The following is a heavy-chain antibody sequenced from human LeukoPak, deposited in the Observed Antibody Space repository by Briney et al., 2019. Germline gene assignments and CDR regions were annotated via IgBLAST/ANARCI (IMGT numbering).Heavy chain of an antibody. J-gene: IGHJ6*02. CDR3: ARVLYYYYGMDV. D-gene: IGHD1-1*01. V-gene: IGHV3-30-3*01. CDR1: GFTFSSYT. Sequence: GGSLRLSCAASGFTFSSYTMNWVRQAPGKGLGWVALISYDGSNKFYADSVKGRFSIFRDNSKNTLYLQMNSLRAEDTAVYYCARVLYYYYGMDVWGQGTTVTVSS. CDR2: ISYDGSNK.